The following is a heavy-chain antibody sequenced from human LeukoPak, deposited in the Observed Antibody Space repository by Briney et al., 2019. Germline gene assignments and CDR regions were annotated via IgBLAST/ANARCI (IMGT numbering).Heavy chain of an antibody. CDR3: AKRNLGLTTRPPYSSGRDV. J-gene: IGHJ6*04. CDR1: GFTFSSYA. V-gene: IGHV3-23*01. D-gene: IGHD1-14*01. CDR2: ISGSGVST. Sequence: GGSLRLSCAASGFTFSSYAMTWVRQAPGKGLEWVSAISGSGVSTYYADSVKGRFTISRDNSNNTLYLQMNSLRAEDTALYYCAKRNLGLTTRPPYSSGRDVGGKGPTATVSS.